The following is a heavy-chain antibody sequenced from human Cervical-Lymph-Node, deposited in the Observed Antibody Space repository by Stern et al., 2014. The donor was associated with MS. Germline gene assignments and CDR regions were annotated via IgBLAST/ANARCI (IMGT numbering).Heavy chain of an antibody. Sequence: QVQLVQSGPGLVKPSETLSLTCTVSGGSISGSYWTWLRQPPGKGLEYIAYIYDSEHTNYNPSLKSRVTISVDTSKSKFSLSLNSVTAADTAVYYCARARGWLPNYYFGLDVWGQGTTVTVSS. CDR2: IYDSEHT. J-gene: IGHJ6*02. CDR3: ARARGWLPNYYFGLDV. D-gene: IGHD5-24*01. CDR1: GGSISGSY. V-gene: IGHV4-59*01.